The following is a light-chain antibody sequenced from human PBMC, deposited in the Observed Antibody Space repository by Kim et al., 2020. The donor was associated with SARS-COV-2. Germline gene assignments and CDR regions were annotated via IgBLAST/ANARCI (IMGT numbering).Light chain of an antibody. J-gene: IGLJ2*01. CDR1: QLGDKY. Sequence: SYELTQPPSVSVSPRQTASITCSGDQLGDKYASWYQQKPGQSPVLVIYQDNKRPSGIPERFSGSNSGNTATLTISGTQGMDEADYYCQAWDSSTVIFGGGTQLTVL. V-gene: IGLV3-1*01. CDR3: QAWDSSTVI. CDR2: QDN.